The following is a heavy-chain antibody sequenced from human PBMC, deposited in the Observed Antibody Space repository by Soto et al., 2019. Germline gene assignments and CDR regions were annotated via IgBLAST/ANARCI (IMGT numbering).Heavy chain of an antibody. CDR1: GGSFSGYY. V-gene: IGHV4-34*01. D-gene: IGHD6-13*01. J-gene: IGHJ2*01. CDR3: ARDAKVIAAAVHWYFDL. CDR2: INHSGST. Sequence: SETLSLTCAVYGGSFSGYYWSWIRQPPGKGLEWIGEINHSGSTNYNPSLKSRVTISVDTSKNQFSLKLSSVTAADTAVYYCARDAKVIAAAVHWYFDLWGRGTLVTVSS.